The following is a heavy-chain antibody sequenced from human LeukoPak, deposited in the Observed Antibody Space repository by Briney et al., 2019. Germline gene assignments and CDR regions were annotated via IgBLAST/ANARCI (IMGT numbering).Heavy chain of an antibody. CDR3: ARDQIGSW. D-gene: IGHD6-13*01. CDR2: IYYSGST. CDR1: GGSISSSSYY. J-gene: IGHJ4*02. V-gene: IGHV4-39*02. Sequence: SETLSLTCTVSGGSISSSSYYWGWIRQPPGRGLEWIGSIYYSGSTYYNPSLKSRVTISADTSKNQFSLKLTSVTAADTAVYYCARDQIGSWWGQGTLVIVSS.